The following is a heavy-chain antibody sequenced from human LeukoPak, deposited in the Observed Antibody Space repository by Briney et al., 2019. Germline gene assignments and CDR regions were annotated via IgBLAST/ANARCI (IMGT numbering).Heavy chain of an antibody. CDR2: IKQEGSEK. V-gene: IGHV3-7*03. CDR1: GFTFSSYW. D-gene: IGHD3-9*01. Sequence: GGSLRLSCAASGFTFSSYWMSWVRQAPGKGLEWVANIKQEGSEKYYVDSVKGRFTISRDNAKNSLYLQMNSQRAEDTAVYYCARDPGLRYFDWTMSGYFDYWGQGTLVTVSS. CDR3: ARDPGLRYFDWTMSGYFDY. J-gene: IGHJ4*02.